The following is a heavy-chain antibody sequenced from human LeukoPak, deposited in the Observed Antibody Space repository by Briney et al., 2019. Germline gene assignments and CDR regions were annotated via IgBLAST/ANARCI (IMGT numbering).Heavy chain of an antibody. CDR1: RFAVSTNY. J-gene: IGHJ5*02. V-gene: IGHV3-66*02. D-gene: IGHD5-24*01. CDR2: IYSDGST. CDR3: ARDQRSEGYYPWGWFDP. Sequence: GGSLRLSCAASRFAVSTNYLSWVRQAPGKGLEWVSVIYSDGSTYYTDSVKGRFTISRDNSKNTLYLQMNSLRPEDTAVYYCARDQRSEGYYPWGWFDPWGQGTLVTVSS.